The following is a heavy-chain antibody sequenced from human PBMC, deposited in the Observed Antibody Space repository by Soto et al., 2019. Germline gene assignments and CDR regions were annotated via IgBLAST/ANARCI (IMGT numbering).Heavy chain of an antibody. CDR3: ARDVGLRY. CDR2: INQDGSER. Sequence: EVQVVESGGGLVQPGGSLKLSCAVSGFTFTNNWMSWVRQAPGKGLEWVANINQDGSERNYGDSVKGRFTISRDTTKNSLYLQMNSLRAEDTAVYYCARDVGLRYWGQGALVAVSS. J-gene: IGHJ4*02. D-gene: IGHD1-20*01. V-gene: IGHV3-7*05. CDR1: GFTFTNNW.